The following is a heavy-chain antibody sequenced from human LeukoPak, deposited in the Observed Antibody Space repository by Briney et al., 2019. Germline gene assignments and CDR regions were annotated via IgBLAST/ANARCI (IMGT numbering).Heavy chain of an antibody. J-gene: IGHJ4*02. Sequence: GGSLRLSCAASGFTFNSYAMSWVRQAPGKGLEWVSAISGSGGTTHYADSVKGRFTISRDNSKNTLYLQMNSLRAEDTAVYYCARDLGDAKGYWGQGTLVTVSS. D-gene: IGHD7-27*01. V-gene: IGHV3-23*01. CDR2: ISGSGGTT. CDR1: GFTFNSYA. CDR3: ARDLGDAKGY.